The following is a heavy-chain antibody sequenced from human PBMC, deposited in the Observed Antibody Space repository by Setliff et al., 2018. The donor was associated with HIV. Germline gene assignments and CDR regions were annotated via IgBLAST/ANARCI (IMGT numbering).Heavy chain of an antibody. D-gene: IGHD5-18*01. V-gene: IGHV3-33*01. CDR2: MWYDGSNE. CDR3: ARRNSYGWEGYFDY. CDR1: GFTFSNYG. Sequence: PGESLKISCAASGFTFSNYGMHWVRQAPGKGLEWVALMWYDGSNEYYADSVKGRFTISRDNSKDTLYLEMNSLRTEDTAVYYCARRNSYGWEGYFDYWGQGTLVTVSS. J-gene: IGHJ4*02.